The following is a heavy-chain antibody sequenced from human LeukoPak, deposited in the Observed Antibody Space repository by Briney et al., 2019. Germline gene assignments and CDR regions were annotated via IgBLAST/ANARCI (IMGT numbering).Heavy chain of an antibody. J-gene: IGHJ4*02. Sequence: GESLKISCKGSGYTFTGYYMHWVRQAPGQGLEWMGWINPNSGGTNYAQKFQGRVTMTRDTSISTAYMELSRLRSDDTAVYYCARGHKIWFGESHYFDYWGQGTLVTVSS. D-gene: IGHD3-10*01. CDR3: ARGHKIWFGESHYFDY. CDR2: INPNSGGT. V-gene: IGHV1-2*02. CDR1: GYTFTGYY.